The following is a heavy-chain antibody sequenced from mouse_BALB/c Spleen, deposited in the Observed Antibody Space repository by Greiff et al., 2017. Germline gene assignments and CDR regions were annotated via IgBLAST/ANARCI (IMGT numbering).Heavy chain of an antibody. CDR1: GFAFSSYD. CDR2: ISSGGGST. J-gene: IGHJ4*01. D-gene: IGHD2-10*01. CDR3: AALPMDY. Sequence: EVQGVESGGGLVKPGGSLKLSCAASGFAFSSYDMSWVRQTPEKRLEWVAYISSGGGSTYYPDPVKGRFTISRDNAKNTLYLQMSSLKYEDTAMYYCAALPMDYWGQGTSVTVSS. V-gene: IGHV5-12-1*01.